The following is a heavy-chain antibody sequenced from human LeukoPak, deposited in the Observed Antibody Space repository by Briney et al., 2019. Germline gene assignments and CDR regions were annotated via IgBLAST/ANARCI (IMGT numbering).Heavy chain of an antibody. V-gene: IGHV3-23*01. CDR1: GFTFSSHA. D-gene: IGHD3-22*01. CDR3: AKDRKWLIDAFDI. CDR2: ISGSGGNT. J-gene: IGHJ3*02. Sequence: QAGGSLRLSCAASGFTFSSHAMSWVRQSPGKGLEWVSSISGSGGNTYYADSVKGRFTISRDNSKNTLYLQMNSLRAEDTAVYYCAKDRKWLIDAFDIWGQGTMVTVSS.